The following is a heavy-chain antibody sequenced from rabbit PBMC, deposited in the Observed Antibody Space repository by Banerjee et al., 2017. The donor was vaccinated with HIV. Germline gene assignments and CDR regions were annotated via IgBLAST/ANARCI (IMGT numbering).Heavy chain of an antibody. CDR3: ARGSSGYYTDFYFNL. CDR2: IYAGKGST. CDR1: GFDFSSYY. V-gene: IGHV1S7*01. D-gene: IGHD1-1*01. J-gene: IGHJ4*01. Sequence: QLKETGGGLVQPGGSLTLSCKASGFDFSSYYMSWVRQAPGKGLEWIGIIYAGKGSTDYASWVNGRFTISSDNAQNTVDLQMNSLTAADTATYFCARGSSGYYTDFYFNLWGPGTLVTVS.